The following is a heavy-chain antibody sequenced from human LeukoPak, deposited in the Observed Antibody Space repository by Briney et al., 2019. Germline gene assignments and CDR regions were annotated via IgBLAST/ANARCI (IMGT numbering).Heavy chain of an antibody. J-gene: IGHJ4*02. D-gene: IGHD3-22*01. Sequence: QTLSLSCAISGVSVSSNSAAWNWIRPATWLDLVSLGWTYDRNNLYYGYDISVKRRITINPDPSQNQSSLQLNSGTPEATAVYYCPSSYYDSSGYYSLDYWGEGNLVTVSP. CDR1: GVSVSSNSAA. CDR3: PSSYYDSSGYYSLDY. CDR2: TYDRNNLYY. V-gene: IGHV6-1*01.